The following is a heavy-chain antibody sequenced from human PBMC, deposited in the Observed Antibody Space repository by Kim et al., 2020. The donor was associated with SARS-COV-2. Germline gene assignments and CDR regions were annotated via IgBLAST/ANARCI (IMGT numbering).Heavy chain of an antibody. CDR3: GLTNYGSGSYFDY. Sequence: GGSLRLSCAASGFTVSDYYMTWVRQTPGKGLEWVSFIYSGGSTYYADSVMGRFTISRHNSKNTLYLQMNSLRAEDTAVYYCGLTNYGSGSYFDYWGQGTLVTVSS. J-gene: IGHJ4*02. D-gene: IGHD3-10*01. V-gene: IGHV3-53*04. CDR1: GFTVSDYY. CDR2: IYSGGST.